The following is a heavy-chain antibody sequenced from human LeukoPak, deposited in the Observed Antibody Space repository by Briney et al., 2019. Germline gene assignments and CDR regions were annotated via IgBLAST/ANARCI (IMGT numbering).Heavy chain of an antibody. CDR3: ANYGSGSYRFDP. J-gene: IGHJ5*02. Sequence: PSETLSLTCTVSGGSISSGGYYWSWIRQHPGKGLEWIGYIHHSGSTYYNPSLKSRLIISLDTSKNQYSLKLNSVTAADTAVYYCANYGSGSYRFDPWGQGTLVTVSS. CDR2: IHHSGST. V-gene: IGHV4-31*03. CDR1: GGSISSGGYY. D-gene: IGHD3-10*01.